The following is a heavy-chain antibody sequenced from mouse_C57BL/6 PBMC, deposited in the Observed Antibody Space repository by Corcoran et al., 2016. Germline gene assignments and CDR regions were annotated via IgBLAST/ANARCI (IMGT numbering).Heavy chain of an antibody. D-gene: IGHD2-5*01. V-gene: IGHV9-3*01. CDR3: ARDYSNYSFDY. CDR2: INTYSGVP. J-gene: IGHJ2*01. CDR1: GHSFTTYG. Sequence: QIQLVQSGPELKKPGVTVKISCKASGHSFTTYGMSLVKQAPGKGLKWMGWINTYSGVPTYADDFKGRFAFSLETSASTAYLQINNLKNEDTATYFCARDYSNYSFDYWGQGTTLTVSS.